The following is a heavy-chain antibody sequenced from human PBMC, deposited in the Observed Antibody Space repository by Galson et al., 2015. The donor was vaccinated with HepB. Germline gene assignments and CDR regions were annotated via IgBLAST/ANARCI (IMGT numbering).Heavy chain of an antibody. V-gene: IGHV1-46*01. D-gene: IGHD3-22*01. CDR3: ARDWSRLYYYDSSGNNWFDP. Sequence: SCKASGYTFTSYYMHWVRQAPGQGLEWMGIINPSGGSTSYAQKFQGRVTMTRDTSTSTVYMELSSLRSEDTAVYYCARDWSRLYYYDSSGNNWFDPWGQGTLVTVSS. CDR2: INPSGGST. CDR1: GYTFTSYY. J-gene: IGHJ5*02.